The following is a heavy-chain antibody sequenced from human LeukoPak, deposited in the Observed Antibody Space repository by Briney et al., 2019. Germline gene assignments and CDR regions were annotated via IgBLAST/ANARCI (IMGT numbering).Heavy chain of an antibody. CDR3: ARRGYYYYYGMDV. Sequence: SETLSLTCAVYGGSFSGYYWSWIRQPPGKGLEWIGEINHSGSTNYNPSLKSRVTISVDTSKNQFSLKLSSVTAADTAVYYCARRGYYYYYGMDVWGQGTTVTVPS. CDR2: INHSGST. J-gene: IGHJ6*02. V-gene: IGHV4-34*01. CDR1: GGSFSGYY.